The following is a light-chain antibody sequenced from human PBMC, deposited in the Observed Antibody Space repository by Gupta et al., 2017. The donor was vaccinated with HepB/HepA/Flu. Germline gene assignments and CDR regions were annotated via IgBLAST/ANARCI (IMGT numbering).Light chain of an antibody. CDR1: KLRNKY. J-gene: IGLJ2*01. Sequence: YALTQPPSVPVSPGQTASIVCSGDKLRNKYDFWYQQKPGQSPMVVIYKDSQRPAKGPERFSGYNSGDTATLTIGGTQAMDEADYYYQAWDRNNGVFGGGTKLTVL. CDR3: QAWDRNNGV. CDR2: KDS. V-gene: IGLV3-1*01.